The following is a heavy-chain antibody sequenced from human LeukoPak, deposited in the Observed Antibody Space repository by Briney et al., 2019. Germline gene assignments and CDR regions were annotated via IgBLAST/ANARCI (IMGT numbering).Heavy chain of an antibody. CDR2: INHSGST. CDR3: ARGSDRSIAAAGYYFDY. V-gene: IGHV4-34*01. Sequence: SETLSLTCAVYGGSFSGYYWSWIRQPPGKGLEWIGEINHSGSTNYNPSLKSRVTISVDTSKNQFSLKLSSVTAADTAVYYCARGSDRSIAAAGYYFDYWGQGTLVTVSS. D-gene: IGHD6-13*01. CDR1: GGSFSGYY. J-gene: IGHJ4*02.